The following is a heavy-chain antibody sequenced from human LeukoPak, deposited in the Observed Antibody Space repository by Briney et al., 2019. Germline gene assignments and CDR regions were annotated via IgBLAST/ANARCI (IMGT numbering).Heavy chain of an antibody. CDR2: FDPEDGET. D-gene: IGHD2-15*01. CDR3: ATVDCSGGSCYLDY. CDR1: GYTLTELS. V-gene: IGHV1-24*01. J-gene: IGHJ4*02. Sequence: ASVKVSCKVSGYTLTELSMHWVRQAPGKGLEWMGGFDPEDGETIYAQKFQGRVTMTEDTSTDTAYMELSSLRSEDTAVHYCATVDCSGGSCYLDYWGQGTLVTVSS.